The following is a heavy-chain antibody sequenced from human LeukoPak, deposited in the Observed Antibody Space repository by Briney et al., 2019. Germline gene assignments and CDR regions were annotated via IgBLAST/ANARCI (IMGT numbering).Heavy chain of an antibody. V-gene: IGHV4-39*01. J-gene: IGHJ4*02. D-gene: IGHD6-13*01. CDR2: IYYSGST. Sequence: PSETLSLTCTVSGGSISSTSYYWGWIRQPPGKGLEWIGSIYYSGSTYYNPSLKSRVTTSVDTSKNQFSLKLSSVTAADTAVYYCARHPGRGRSWWHFDYWGQGTLVTVSS. CDR3: ARHPGRGRSWWHFDY. CDR1: GGSISSTSYY.